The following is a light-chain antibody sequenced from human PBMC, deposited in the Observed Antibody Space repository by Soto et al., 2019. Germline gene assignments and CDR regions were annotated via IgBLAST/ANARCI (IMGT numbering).Light chain of an antibody. CDR3: QQYNSYSQT. CDR2: DAS. J-gene: IGKJ1*01. V-gene: IGKV1-5*01. CDR1: QSISSW. Sequence: DIQMTQSPSTLSASLGDRVTITCRASQSISSWLAWYQQKPGKAPKLLIYDASSLESGVPSRFSGSGSGTEVTLTISSLQPDEFATYYCQQYNSYSQTFGQGTKV.